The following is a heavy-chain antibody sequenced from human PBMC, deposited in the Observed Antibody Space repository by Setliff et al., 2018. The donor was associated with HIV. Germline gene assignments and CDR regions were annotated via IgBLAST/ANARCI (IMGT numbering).Heavy chain of an antibody. Sequence: PSETLSLTCAVYGGSFSGYDWSWIRQPPGKGLEWIGEINHSGSTNYNPSLKSRVTISVDTSKNQFSLKLSFVTAADTAVYYCARRPRIVGVRKNAFDIWGQGTMVTVSS. CDR1: GGSFSGYD. CDR3: ARRPRIVGVRKNAFDI. CDR2: INHSGST. D-gene: IGHD1-26*01. J-gene: IGHJ3*02. V-gene: IGHV4-34*01.